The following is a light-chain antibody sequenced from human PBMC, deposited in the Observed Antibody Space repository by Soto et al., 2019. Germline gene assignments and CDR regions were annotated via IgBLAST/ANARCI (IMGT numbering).Light chain of an antibody. CDR3: KSYAGSNTYV. CDR1: KNDICVYVF. V-gene: IGLV2-8*01. Sequence: QSVLTQPPSASGTPGQSVTMCCTGTKNDICVYVFVSWYQHHPDKAPRLIIYEVVQRPSGVPDPLSGSKSSNTASLTVSGLQAADEADYFCKSYAGSNTYVFGSGTTVTVL. CDR2: EVV. J-gene: IGLJ1*01.